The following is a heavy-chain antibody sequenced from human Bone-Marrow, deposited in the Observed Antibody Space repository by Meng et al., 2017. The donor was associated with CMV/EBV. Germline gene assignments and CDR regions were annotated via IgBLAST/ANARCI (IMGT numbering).Heavy chain of an antibody. V-gene: IGHV4-34*01. CDR1: GGSFSGYY. Sequence: SETLSLTCAVYGGSFSGYYWSWIRQPPGKGLEWIGEINHSGSTNYNPSLKSRVTISVDTSKNQFSLKLSSVTAADTAVYYCARASGIAVLPAATEYFDYWGQGILVTVSS. D-gene: IGHD2-2*01. CDR2: INHSGST. J-gene: IGHJ4*02. CDR3: ARASGIAVLPAATEYFDY.